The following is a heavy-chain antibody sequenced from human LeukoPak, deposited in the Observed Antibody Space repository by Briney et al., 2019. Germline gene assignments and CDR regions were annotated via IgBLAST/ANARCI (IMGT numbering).Heavy chain of an antibody. Sequence: GASVKVSCKASGYNFISYYMHWVRQAPGQGLEWMGIINPSGGSTSYAQKFQDRVTMTRDTSTSTVYMELSSLKSEGTAVYYCAREDVVLVDAVRYYYYGMDVWGQGTTVTVSS. J-gene: IGHJ6*02. V-gene: IGHV1-46*01. D-gene: IGHD2-8*01. CDR1: GYNFISYY. CDR3: AREDVVLVDAVRYYYYGMDV. CDR2: INPSGGST.